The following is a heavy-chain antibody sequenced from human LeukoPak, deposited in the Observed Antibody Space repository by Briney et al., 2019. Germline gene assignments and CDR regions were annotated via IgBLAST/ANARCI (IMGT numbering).Heavy chain of an antibody. V-gene: IGHV4-38-2*01. CDR2: IYHSGST. D-gene: IGHD7-27*01. CDR1: GYSISSGYY. Sequence: SETLSLTCAVSGYSISSGYYWGWIRQPPGKGLEGIGSIYHSGSTYYKPSLKSRVTISVDTSKNQFSLKLSSVTAADTAVYYCARYSSNWGGHYMDVWGKGTTVTVSS. J-gene: IGHJ6*03. CDR3: ARYSSNWGGHYMDV.